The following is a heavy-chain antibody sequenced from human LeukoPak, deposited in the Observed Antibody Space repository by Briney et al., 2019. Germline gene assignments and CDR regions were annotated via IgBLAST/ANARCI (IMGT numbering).Heavy chain of an antibody. D-gene: IGHD2-21*01. V-gene: IGHV3-53*01. Sequence: GGSLRLSCAASGFTVRTHSMSWVRQAPGKGLEWVSVIYGGGSTYYADSVHGRFTISRDSSKNTLFLQMNSLRAEDTALYYCASAREYCGGAECYEYFQHWGQGTLVTVSS. CDR3: ASAREYCGGAECYEYFQH. J-gene: IGHJ1*01. CDR2: IYGGGST. CDR1: GFTVRTHS.